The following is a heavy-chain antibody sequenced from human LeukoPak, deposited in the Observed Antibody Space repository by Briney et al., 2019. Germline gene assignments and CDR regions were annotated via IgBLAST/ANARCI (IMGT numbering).Heavy chain of an antibody. J-gene: IGHJ4*02. CDR1: GYTFTGYY. CDR2: INPNSGGT. D-gene: IGHD5-18*01. CDR3: ARERWQDTAMPTLGY. V-gene: IGHV1-2*02. Sequence: ASVKVSCKASGYTFTGYYMHWVRQAPGQGLEWMGWINPNSGGTNYAQKFQGRVTMTRDTSISTAYMELSRLRSDDTAVYYCARERWQDTAMPTLGYCGQGTLVNVSS.